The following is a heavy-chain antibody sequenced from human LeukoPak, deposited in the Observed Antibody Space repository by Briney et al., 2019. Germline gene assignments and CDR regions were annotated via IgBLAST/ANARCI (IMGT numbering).Heavy chain of an antibody. CDR3: ARGLAPSGFDP. CDR1: EFIFSGYA. J-gene: IGHJ5*02. CDR2: ISGSGDNT. V-gene: IGHV3-23*01. Sequence: QPGGSLRLSCAASEFIFSGYAMTWVRQAPGKGLEWVSAISGSGDNTYYADSVKGRFTISRDNSKNTLYLQMNSLRVDDTAMYYCARGLAPSGFDPWGQGTLVTVSS. D-gene: IGHD3-10*01.